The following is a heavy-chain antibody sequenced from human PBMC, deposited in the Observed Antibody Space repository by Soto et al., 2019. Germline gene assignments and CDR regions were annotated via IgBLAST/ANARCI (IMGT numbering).Heavy chain of an antibody. Sequence: GGSLRLSCAASGFTFSSYGMHWVRQAPGKGLEWVAVIWYDGSNKYYADSVKGRFTISRDNSKNTLYLQMNSLRAEDTAVYYCARDSAAVYSWFDPWGQGTLVTVSS. CDR3: ARDSAAVYSWFDP. J-gene: IGHJ5*02. CDR1: GFTFSSYG. D-gene: IGHD6-13*01. CDR2: IWYDGSNK. V-gene: IGHV3-33*01.